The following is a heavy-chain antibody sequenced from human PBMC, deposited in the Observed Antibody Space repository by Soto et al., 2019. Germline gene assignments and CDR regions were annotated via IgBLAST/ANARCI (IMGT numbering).Heavy chain of an antibody. Sequence: SETLSLTCTFSCGSIISGGYYWSWIRQHPGKGLEWIGYIYYSGSTYYNPSLKSRVTISVDTSKNQFSLKLSSVTAADTAVYYCARASTGGEYYFDYWGQGTLVTVSS. J-gene: IGHJ4*02. CDR3: ARASTGGEYYFDY. CDR2: IYYSGST. CDR1: CGSIISGGYY. D-gene: IGHD3-16*01. V-gene: IGHV4-31*03.